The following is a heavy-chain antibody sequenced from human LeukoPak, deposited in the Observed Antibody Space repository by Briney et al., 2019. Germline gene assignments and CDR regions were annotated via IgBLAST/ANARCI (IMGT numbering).Heavy chain of an antibody. V-gene: IGHV3-30*18. CDR2: ISHDGSNK. CDR3: AKESGSYHYYFDY. CDR1: GFTFSSYG. J-gene: IGHJ4*02. D-gene: IGHD1-26*01. Sequence: GGSLRLSCAASGFTFSSYGMHWVRQAPGKGLEWVAVISHDGSNKYYADSVKGRFTISRDNSKNTLYLQMNSLRAEDTAVYYCAKESGSYHYYFDYWGQGTLVTVSS.